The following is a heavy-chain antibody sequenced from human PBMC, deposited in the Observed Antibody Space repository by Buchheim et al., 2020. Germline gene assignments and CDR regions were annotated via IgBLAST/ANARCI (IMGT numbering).Heavy chain of an antibody. J-gene: IGHJ6*02. CDR2: INHSGST. CDR1: GGSFSGYY. D-gene: IGHD6-6*01. CDR3: ARAKLRRPYYYYYGMDV. V-gene: IGHV4-34*01. Sequence: QVQLQQWGAGLLKPSETLSLTCAVYGGSFSGYYWSWIRQPPGKGLEWIGEINHSGSTNYNPSLKSRVTISVDTSKNQFSLKLSSVTAADTAVYYCARAKLRRPYYYYYGMDVWGQGTT.